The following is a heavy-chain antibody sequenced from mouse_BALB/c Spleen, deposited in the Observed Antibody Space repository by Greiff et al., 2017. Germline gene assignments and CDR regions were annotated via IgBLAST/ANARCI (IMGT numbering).Heavy chain of an antibody. D-gene: IGHD1-1*01. CDR1: GYTFTRYY. Sequence: VQLQQSGAELVKPGASVKLSCKASGYTFTRYYMYWVKQRPGQGLEWIGEINPRNGGTNYNEKFRSKATLSVDKTSSTTYMQLSSRTSKDSTVYYCTRCVYNSIYVHYTMDYWGQGTSVTVSS. J-gene: IGHJ4*01. V-gene: IGHV1S81*02. CDR2: INPRNGGT. CDR3: TRCVYNSIYVHYTMDY.